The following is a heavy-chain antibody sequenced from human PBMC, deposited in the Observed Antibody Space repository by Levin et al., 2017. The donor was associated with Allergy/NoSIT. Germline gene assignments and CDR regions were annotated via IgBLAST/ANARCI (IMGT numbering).Heavy chain of an antibody. CDR2: IKQDGSET. Sequence: PGGSLRLSCAASGFTFSSYCMSWVRQAPGKGLEWVSNIKQDGSETYYVDSVKGRLTISRDNAKNSLYLQMNSLRAEDTAVYYCARGGRNYSILYYSHGMDVWGPGTTVTVSS. V-gene: IGHV3-7*01. CDR1: GFTFSSYC. D-gene: IGHD4-11*01. CDR3: ARGGRNYSILYYSHGMDV. J-gene: IGHJ6*02.